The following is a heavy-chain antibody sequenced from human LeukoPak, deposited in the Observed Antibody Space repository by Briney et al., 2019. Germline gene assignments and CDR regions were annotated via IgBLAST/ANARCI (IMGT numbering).Heavy chain of an antibody. Sequence: GGSLRLSCAASGFTFSSYAMSWVRQTPGQGLEWVSAISGSGVSTYYADSVKGRFTISRDNSKNTLYLQMNSLRAEDTAVYYCAREGQPHDAFDIWGQGTMVTVSS. CDR2: ISGSGVST. CDR1: GFTFSSYA. V-gene: IGHV3-23*01. D-gene: IGHD5-18*01. J-gene: IGHJ3*02. CDR3: AREGQPHDAFDI.